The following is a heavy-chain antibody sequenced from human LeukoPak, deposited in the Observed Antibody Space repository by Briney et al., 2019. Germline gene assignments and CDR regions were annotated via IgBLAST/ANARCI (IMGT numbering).Heavy chain of an antibody. CDR3: ARSNYSSGFYFDY. Sequence: PSETLSLTCTVSGGSISSSGYYWGWLRQPPGKGLEWIGSIHYSGSTYYNPSLKSRVTISVDTSKNQFSLKLRSVTAADTAVYYCARSNYSSGFYFDYWGQGTLATVSS. V-gene: IGHV4-39*01. J-gene: IGHJ4*02. D-gene: IGHD6-19*01. CDR2: IHYSGST. CDR1: GGSISSSGYY.